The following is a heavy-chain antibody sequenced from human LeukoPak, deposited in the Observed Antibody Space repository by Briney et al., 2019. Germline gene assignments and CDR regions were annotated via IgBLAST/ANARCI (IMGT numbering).Heavy chain of an antibody. V-gene: IGHV4-4*07. Sequence: SETLSLTCTVSGGSISSYYWSWIRQPAGKGLEWIGRIYTSGSTNYNPSLKSRVTMSVDTSKNQFSLKLSSVTAADTAVYYCARLAGYCSGGSCYSFDYWGQGTLVTVSS. CDR2: IYTSGST. CDR1: GGSISSYY. J-gene: IGHJ4*02. CDR3: ARLAGYCSGGSCYSFDY. D-gene: IGHD2-15*01.